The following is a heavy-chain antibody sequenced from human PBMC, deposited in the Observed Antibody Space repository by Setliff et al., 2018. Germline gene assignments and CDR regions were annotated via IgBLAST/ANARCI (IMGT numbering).Heavy chain of an antibody. J-gene: IGHJ4*02. Sequence: GGSLRLSCAASGFTFSSYAITWVRQAPGKGLEWVSSISGSRTYIYYADSVKGRFTISRDNAKNSLYLQMNSLRAEDTAVYYCARVGWELIRYFDYWGQGTLVTVSS. CDR2: ISGSRTYI. CDR1: GFTFSSYA. D-gene: IGHD3-16*01. CDR3: ARVGWELIRYFDY. V-gene: IGHV3-21*01.